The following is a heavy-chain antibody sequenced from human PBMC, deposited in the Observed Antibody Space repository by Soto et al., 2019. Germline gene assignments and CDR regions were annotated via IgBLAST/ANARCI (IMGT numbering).Heavy chain of an antibody. CDR2: TYYRSKWYN. D-gene: IGHD6-6*01. J-gene: IGHJ5*02. Sequence: SLGGAWNNKKKKPSRGLEWLGRTYYRSKWYNDYAVSVKSRITINPDTSKNQFSLQLNSVTPGDTAVYYCARGRKYSSSSPFDPWGQGTLVTVSS. V-gene: IGHV6-1*01. CDR3: ARGRKYSSSSPFDP. CDR1: SLGGA.